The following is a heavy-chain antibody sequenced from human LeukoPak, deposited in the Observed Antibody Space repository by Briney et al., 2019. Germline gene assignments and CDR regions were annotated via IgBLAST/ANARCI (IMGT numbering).Heavy chain of an antibody. Sequence: PSETLSLTCAVYGGSFSGYYWSWIRQPPGKGLEWIGEINHSGSTNYNPPLKSRVTISVDTSKNQFSLKLSSVTAADTAVYYCARGNYYDSSAYYPQWGQGTLVTVSS. V-gene: IGHV4-34*01. CDR2: INHSGST. CDR1: GGSFSGYY. D-gene: IGHD3-22*01. CDR3: ARGNYYDSSAYYPQ. J-gene: IGHJ4*02.